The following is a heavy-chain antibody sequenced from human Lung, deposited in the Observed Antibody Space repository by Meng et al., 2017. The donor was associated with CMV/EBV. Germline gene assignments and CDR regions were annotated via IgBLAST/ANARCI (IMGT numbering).Heavy chain of an antibody. CDR1: GGSISNYY. J-gene: IGHJ5*02. CDR2: IYYTGST. D-gene: IGHD2-2*01. V-gene: IGHV4-59*01. CDR3: ARVVKDIVVVPAAIWFDP. Sequence: SETXSLTCTVSGGSISNYYWSWIRQPPGKGLEWIGYIYYTGSTNYNPSLKSRVTISLDTPKKQFSLKLSSVTAADTAVYYCARVVKDIVVVPAAIWFDPWXQGTXVTVSS.